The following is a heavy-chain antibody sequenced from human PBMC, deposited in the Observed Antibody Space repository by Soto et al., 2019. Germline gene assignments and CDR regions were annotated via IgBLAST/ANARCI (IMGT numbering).Heavy chain of an antibody. Sequence: EVQLVESGGGLXKXGXSLXXXXXXXXXXXXXYSMXXXRQAPGKGLEWVSSFSSSSSYIYYGDSVKGRFTISRDNAKNSLYLQMNSLRAEDTAVYYCARGLPDGSGQYCDYWGQGTLVTVSS. CDR3: ARGLPDGSGQYCDY. CDR1: XXXXXXYS. CDR2: FSSSSSYI. D-gene: IGHD3-10*01. V-gene: IGHV3-21*01. J-gene: IGHJ4*02.